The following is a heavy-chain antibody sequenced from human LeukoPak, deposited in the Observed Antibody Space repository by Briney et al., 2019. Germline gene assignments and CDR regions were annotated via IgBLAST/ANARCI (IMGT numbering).Heavy chain of an antibody. D-gene: IGHD1-7*01. CDR1: GYTFTSYG. J-gene: IGHJ4*02. V-gene: IGHV1-18*01. Sequence: ASVKVSCKASGYTFTSYGISWVRQAPGQGLEWMGWISAYNGNTNYAQKLQGRVTMTTDTSTSTAYMALRSLRSDDTAVYYCARDRIFITGSTEPWFYWGQGTLVTVSS. CDR3: ARDRIFITGSTEPWFY. CDR2: ISAYNGNT.